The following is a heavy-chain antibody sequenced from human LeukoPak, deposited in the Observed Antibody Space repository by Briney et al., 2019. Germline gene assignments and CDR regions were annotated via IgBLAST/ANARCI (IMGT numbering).Heavy chain of an antibody. CDR2: ISSSSSTI. CDR1: GFTFSSYS. Sequence: QPGGSLRLSCAASGFTFSSYSMNWVRQAPGKGLGWVSYISSSSSTIYYADSVKGRFTISRDNAKNSLYLQMNSLRAEDTAVYYCARDRKQLVGNDAFDIWGQGTMVTVSS. V-gene: IGHV3-48*04. D-gene: IGHD6-13*01. CDR3: ARDRKQLVGNDAFDI. J-gene: IGHJ3*02.